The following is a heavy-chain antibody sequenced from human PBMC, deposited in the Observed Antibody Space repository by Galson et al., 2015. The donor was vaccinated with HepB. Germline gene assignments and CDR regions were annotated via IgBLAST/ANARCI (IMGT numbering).Heavy chain of an antibody. CDR2: IIPILGIA. CDR1: GGTFSSYA. J-gene: IGHJ4*02. D-gene: IGHD5-12*01. V-gene: IGHV1-69*04. Sequence: SVKVSCKASGGTFSSYAISWVRQAPGQGLEWMGRIIPILGIANYAQKFQGRVTITADKSTSTAYMELSSLRSEDTAVYYCARARPYCGYPEDYWGQGTLVTVSS. CDR3: ARARPYCGYPEDY.